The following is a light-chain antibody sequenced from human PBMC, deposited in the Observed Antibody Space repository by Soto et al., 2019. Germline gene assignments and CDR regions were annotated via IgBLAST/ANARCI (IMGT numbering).Light chain of an antibody. CDR1: ESVSNSN. CDR3: QQYGSSPGT. V-gene: IGKV3-20*01. Sequence: EIVLTQSPGTLSLSPGERATLSCRASESVSNSNLAWFQQRPGQAPRLLIYGASSRATDIPDRFSGSESGTDFTLTISRLEPEDFALYYCQQYGSSPGTFGQGTKVEVK. J-gene: IGKJ1*01. CDR2: GAS.